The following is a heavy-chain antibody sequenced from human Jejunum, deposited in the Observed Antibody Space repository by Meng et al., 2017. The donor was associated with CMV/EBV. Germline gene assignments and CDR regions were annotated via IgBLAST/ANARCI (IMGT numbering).Heavy chain of an antibody. CDR3: AREGKDAFDI. J-gene: IGHJ3*02. CDR2: ISSSSSTI. V-gene: IGHV3-48*04. Sequence: SCAASGFIFSDYSMYWVRQAPGKGLEWVSYISSSSSTIFYADSVKGRFTISRDNAKNSLYLQMNSLRAEDTAVYYCAREGKDAFDIWGQGTMVTVSS. CDR1: GFIFSDYS.